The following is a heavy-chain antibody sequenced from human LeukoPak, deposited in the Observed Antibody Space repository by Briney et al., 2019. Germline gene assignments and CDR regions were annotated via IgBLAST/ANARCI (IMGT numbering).Heavy chain of an antibody. D-gene: IGHD3/OR15-3a*01. Sequence: ASVKVSCKASGYTFTSYDINWVRQATGQGLEWMGWMNPNSGNTGYAQKFQGRVTMTRNTSISTAYMELSSLRSEDTAVYYCARADGLHNWFDPLGQGTLVTVSS. J-gene: IGHJ5*02. CDR2: MNPNSGNT. V-gene: IGHV1-8*01. CDR1: GYTFTSYD. CDR3: ARADGLHNWFDP.